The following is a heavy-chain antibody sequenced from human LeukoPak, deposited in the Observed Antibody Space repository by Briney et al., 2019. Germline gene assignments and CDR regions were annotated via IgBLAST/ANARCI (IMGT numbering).Heavy chain of an antibody. CDR1: GGSISSSSYY. D-gene: IGHD3-22*01. Sequence: SETLSLTCTVSGGSISSSSYYWGWIRQPPGKGLEWIGSIYYSGSTYYNPSLKSRVTISVDTSKNQFSLKLSSVTAADTAVYYCARHEAPGMIVVVRIRRWFDPWGQGTLVTVSS. V-gene: IGHV4-39*01. CDR3: ARHEAPGMIVVVRIRRWFDP. CDR2: IYYSGST. J-gene: IGHJ5*02.